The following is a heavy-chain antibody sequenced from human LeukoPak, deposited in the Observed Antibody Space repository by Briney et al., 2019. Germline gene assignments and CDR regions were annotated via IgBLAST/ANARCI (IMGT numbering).Heavy chain of an antibody. D-gene: IGHD2-2*01. V-gene: IGHV3-48*01. Sequence: QPGGSLRLSCAASGFTFSSYSMNWVRQAPGKGLEWVSYISSSSTIYYADSVKGRFTISRDNAKNSLYLQMNSLRAEDTAVYYCARDLECSSTSCSLPFDYWGQGTLVTVSS. CDR3: ARDLECSSTSCSLPFDY. CDR1: GFTFSSYS. J-gene: IGHJ4*02. CDR2: ISSSSTI.